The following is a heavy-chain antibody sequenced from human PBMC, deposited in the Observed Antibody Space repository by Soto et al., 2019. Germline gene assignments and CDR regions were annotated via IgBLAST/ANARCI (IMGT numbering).Heavy chain of an antibody. V-gene: IGHV4-30-2*01. D-gene: IGHD2-21*01. CDR2: IYHGST. Sequence: QLQLQESGSGLVKPSQTLSLTCAVSGGSISSSGYSWSWIRQPPGKGLEWIGYIYHGSTYYNPSLKSGITISVHRSKNQFSLKLSSVTAADTAVYYCARGSVVAIDYWGQGTLVTVSS. CDR1: GGSISSSGYS. CDR3: ARGSVVAIDY. J-gene: IGHJ4*02.